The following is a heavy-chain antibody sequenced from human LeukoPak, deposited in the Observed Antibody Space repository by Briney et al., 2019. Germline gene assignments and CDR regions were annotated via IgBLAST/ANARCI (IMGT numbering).Heavy chain of an antibody. V-gene: IGHV4-34*09. J-gene: IGHJ5*02. D-gene: IGHD2-2*01. CDR3: ARDGRYCSTTSCQGWFDP. CDR2: IYHSGST. Sequence: MPSETLSLTCAVYGGSFSGYYWSWIRQPPGKGLEWIGYIYHSGSTNYNPSLKSRVTISVDTSKNQFSLKLNSVTAADTAVYYCARDGRYCSTTSCQGWFDPWGQGTLVTVSS. CDR1: GGSFSGYY.